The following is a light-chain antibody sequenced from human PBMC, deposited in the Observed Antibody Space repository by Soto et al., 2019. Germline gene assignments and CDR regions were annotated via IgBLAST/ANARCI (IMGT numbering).Light chain of an antibody. CDR1: SSDVGGYDY. CDR2: NVR. CDR3: SSYTSSSTVV. V-gene: IGLV2-14*01. J-gene: IGLJ2*01. Sequence: QPVLTQPASVSGSPGQSITISCTGTSSDVGGYDYVSWYQQHPGKAPKLMIYNVRNRPSGVSNRFSGSKAGNTASLTISGLQADDEAAYYCSSYTSSSTVVFGGGTKLTVL.